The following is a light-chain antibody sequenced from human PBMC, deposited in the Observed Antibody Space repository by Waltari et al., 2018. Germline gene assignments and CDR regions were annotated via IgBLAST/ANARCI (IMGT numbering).Light chain of an antibody. V-gene: IGLV2-8*01. J-gene: IGLJ2*01. CDR2: AVT. CDR1: TNDIGSYDY. Sequence: QSALTQPPSASGSPGQSVTLSCTGTTNDIGSYDYVSWYQHPPGKAPNLIIYAVTNRPSGGSKRCAGSKSGSTASLTVSALQVEDEAIYYCRSYVASRIVFGGGTRLTVL. CDR3: RSYVASRIV.